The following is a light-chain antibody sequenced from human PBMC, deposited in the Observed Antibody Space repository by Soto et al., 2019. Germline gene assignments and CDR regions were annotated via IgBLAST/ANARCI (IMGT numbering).Light chain of an antibody. CDR2: GAS. V-gene: IGKV3-20*01. Sequence: EIVLTQSQGTLSLSPGETATLSCRASQAVDRKFLAWYQKSPGQAPRLLIFGASLRATGVPDRFSGGGSGTDFTLTISRVEPEDFSVYYCQHYSISPPVTFGQGTRLDI. J-gene: IGKJ5*01. CDR3: QHYSISPPVT. CDR1: QAVDRKF.